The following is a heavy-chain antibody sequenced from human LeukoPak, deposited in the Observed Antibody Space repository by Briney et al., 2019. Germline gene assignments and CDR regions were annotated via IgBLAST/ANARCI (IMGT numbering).Heavy chain of an antibody. CDR3: ARAVGATPYNWFDP. D-gene: IGHD1-26*01. CDR1: GGSISSHY. J-gene: IGHJ5*02. V-gene: IGHV4-59*11. Sequence: SETLSLTCTVSGGSISSHYWSWIRQPPGKGLEWIGYIYYSGSTNYNPSPKSRVTISVDTSKNQFSLKLSSVTAADTAVYYCARAVGATPYNWFDPWGQGTLVTVSS. CDR2: IYYSGST.